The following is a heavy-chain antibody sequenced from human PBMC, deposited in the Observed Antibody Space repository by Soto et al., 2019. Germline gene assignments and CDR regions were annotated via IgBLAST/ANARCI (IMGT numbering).Heavy chain of an antibody. J-gene: IGHJ4*02. Sequence: SETLSLTCAVYGESFSGYFWSWIRQPPGEGLEWIGEINRSGNTNYNPSLKSRVTISADTSKNQFSLKFTSLSAADTAVYYCAMAAIRGHQIERQPSTSQTLDYWGQGTLVTVSS. V-gene: IGHV4-34*01. CDR3: AMAAIRGHQIERQPSTSQTLDY. D-gene: IGHD1-26*01. CDR1: GESFSGYF. CDR2: INRSGNT.